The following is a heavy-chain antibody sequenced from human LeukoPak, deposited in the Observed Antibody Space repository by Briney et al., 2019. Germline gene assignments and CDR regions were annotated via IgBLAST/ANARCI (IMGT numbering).Heavy chain of an antibody. CDR1: GYTFTTYY. CDR2: ISPSTGGT. D-gene: IGHD6-13*01. Sequence: ASVQVSCKASGYTFTTYYMHWLRQAPGQGLEWMGIISPSTGGTTYAQRFQGSVTMTRDTSTSTVYMELSSLRSEDTALYYCARGYSSNWRDFFDSWGQGTLVTVSS. V-gene: IGHV1-46*01. CDR3: ARGYSSNWRDFFDS. J-gene: IGHJ4*02.